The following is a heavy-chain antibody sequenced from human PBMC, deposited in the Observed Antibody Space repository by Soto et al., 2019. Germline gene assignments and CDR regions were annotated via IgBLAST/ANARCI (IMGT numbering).Heavy chain of an antibody. V-gene: IGHV3-33*01. CDR3: AREGRTYGMDV. J-gene: IGHJ6*02. CDR1: GFTFSSYG. Sequence: HPGGSLRLSCAASGFTFSSYGMHWVRQAPGKGLEWVAVIWYDGSNKYYADSVKGRFTISRDNSKNTLYLQMNSLRAEDTAVYYCAREGRTYGMDVWGQGTTVTVSS. D-gene: IGHD2-8*01. CDR2: IWYDGSNK.